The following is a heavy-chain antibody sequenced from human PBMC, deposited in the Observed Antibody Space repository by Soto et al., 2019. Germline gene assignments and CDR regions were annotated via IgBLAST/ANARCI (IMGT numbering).Heavy chain of an antibody. J-gene: IGHJ4*02. CDR3: ERDLFGEDSY. Sequence: EVQLVESGGDLVQPGGSLRLSCAASGFIFSTNSMSWVRQAPGKGLEWVSVIYSGGSAYYAASVKVRFIISRDNSKNTLILQMNSLRAEDTAVYYCERDLFGEDSYWGQGTLVTVSP. D-gene: IGHD3-3*01. V-gene: IGHV3-66*01. CDR1: GFIFSTNS. CDR2: IYSGGSA.